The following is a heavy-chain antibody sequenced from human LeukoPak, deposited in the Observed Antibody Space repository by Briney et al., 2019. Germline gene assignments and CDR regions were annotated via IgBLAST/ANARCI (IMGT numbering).Heavy chain of an antibody. J-gene: IGHJ5*02. CDR3: VRSPAALNWFDP. D-gene: IGHD2-2*01. Sequence: QPGGSLRLSCAASGFTFSSYWMHWVRQAPGKGLVWVSRIGSDGSTTSYADSVKGRFTISRDNAKNTLYLQMNSLRAEDTAVYYCVRSPAALNWFDPWSQGTLVTVSS. CDR1: GFTFSSYW. CDR2: IGSDGSTT. V-gene: IGHV3-74*01.